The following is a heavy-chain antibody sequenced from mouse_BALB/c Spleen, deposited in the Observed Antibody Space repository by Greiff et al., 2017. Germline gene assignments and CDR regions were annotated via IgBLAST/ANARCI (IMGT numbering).Heavy chain of an antibody. V-gene: IGHV5-9-4*01. CDR3: ARGVPTGYSALDY. CDR1: GFTFSSYA. Sequence: EVQLVESGGGLVKPGGSLKLSCAASGFTFSSYAMSWVRQSPEKRLEWVAEISSGGSYSYYPDTVTGRFTISRDDAKNTLYLEMSSLRSEDTAMYYCARGVPTGYSALDYWGQGTSLTVSS. J-gene: IGHJ4*01. CDR2: ISSGGSYS.